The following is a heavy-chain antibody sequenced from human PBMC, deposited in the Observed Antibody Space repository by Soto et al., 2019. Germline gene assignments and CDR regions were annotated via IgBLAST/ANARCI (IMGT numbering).Heavy chain of an antibody. CDR3: ARDSSTIFGVVIPNWFDP. V-gene: IGHV1-69*13. J-gene: IGHJ5*02. D-gene: IGHD3-3*01. CDR2: IIPIFGTA. CDR1: GGTFSSYA. Sequence: ASVKVSCKASGGTFSSYAISWVRQAPGQGLEWMGGIIPIFGTANYAQKFQGRVTITADESTSTAYMELSSLRSEDTAVYYCARDSSTIFGVVIPNWFDPWGQGTLVTVSS.